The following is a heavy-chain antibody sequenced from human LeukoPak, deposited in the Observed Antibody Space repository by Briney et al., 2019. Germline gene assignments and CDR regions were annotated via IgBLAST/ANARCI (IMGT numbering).Heavy chain of an antibody. CDR1: GGTFISYA. V-gene: IGHV1-69*13. Sequence: GASVKVSCKASGGTFISYAISWVRQAPGQGLEWMGGIIPIFGTANYTQKFQGRVTITADESTSTAYMELSSLRSEDTAVYYCARSAVADHFDYWGQGTLVTVSS. J-gene: IGHJ4*02. D-gene: IGHD2-15*01. CDR3: ARSAVADHFDY. CDR2: IIPIFGTA.